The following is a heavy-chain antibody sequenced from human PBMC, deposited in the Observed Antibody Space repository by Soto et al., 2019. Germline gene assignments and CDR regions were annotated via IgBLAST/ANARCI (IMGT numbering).Heavy chain of an antibody. V-gene: IGHV4-59*01. Sequence: TLVLSCIVGGGSISSYYWNWIRQAPGKGLEWIGYFYYSGITNYNPSLKSRVTISVDTSKNQFSLKLTSVTAADTAVYYCARPSSSIAAFDIWGQGTMVTVSS. CDR1: GGSISSYY. D-gene: IGHD6-6*01. J-gene: IGHJ3*02. CDR2: FYYSGIT. CDR3: ARPSSSIAAFDI.